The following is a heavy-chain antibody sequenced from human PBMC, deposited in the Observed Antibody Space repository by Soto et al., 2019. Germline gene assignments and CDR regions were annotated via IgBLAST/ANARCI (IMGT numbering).Heavy chain of an antibody. V-gene: IGHV3-23*01. Sequence: EVQLLESGGGLVQPGGSLRLSCAASGFTFSSHDMSWVRQAPGKGLEWISLIRGSADFTEYAGYVKGRFTISRDNSTNTLCQQTTNLRADDTAIYYCVKGTVTTSIFDSWGQGTLVPVSS. CDR3: VKGTVTTSIFDS. J-gene: IGHJ4*02. D-gene: IGHD4-17*01. CDR2: IRGSADFT. CDR1: GFTFSSHD.